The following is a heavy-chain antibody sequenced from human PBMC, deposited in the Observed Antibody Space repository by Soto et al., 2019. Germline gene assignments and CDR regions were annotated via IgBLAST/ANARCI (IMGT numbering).Heavy chain of an antibody. CDR2: IYPDDSDT. J-gene: IGHJ4*02. CDR3: ARQGKYNYGSNDY. D-gene: IGHD5-18*01. V-gene: IGHV5-51*01. Sequence: PGESLKISCKGSGYSFTSYWIGWVRQMPGKGLEWMGIIYPDDSDTRYSPSFQGQVIMSADKSISTAYLQWSSLKASDSAMYYCARQGKYNYGSNDYWGQGTLVTVS. CDR1: GYSFTSYW.